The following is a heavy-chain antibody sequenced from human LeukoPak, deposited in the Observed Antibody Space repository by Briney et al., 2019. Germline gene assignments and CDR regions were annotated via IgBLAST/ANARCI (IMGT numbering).Heavy chain of an antibody. CDR3: AKDPGGSYRYTDY. J-gene: IGHJ4*02. CDR1: EFTFSSYG. CDR2: ISGSGGST. V-gene: IGHV3-23*01. D-gene: IGHD3-16*02. Sequence: GGSLRLSCAASEFTFSSYGMSWVRQAPGKGLEWVSAISGSGGSTYYADSVKGRFTISRDNSKNTLYLQMNSLRAEDTAVYYCAKDPGGSYRYTDYWGQGTLVTVSS.